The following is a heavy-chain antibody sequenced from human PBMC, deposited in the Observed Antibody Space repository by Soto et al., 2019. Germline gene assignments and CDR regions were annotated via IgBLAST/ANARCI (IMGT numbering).Heavy chain of an antibody. CDR1: GGTFSSYA. Sequence: GASVKVSCKASGGTFSSYAISWVRQAPGQGLEWMGGIIPIFGTANYAQKFQGRVTITADKSTSTAYMELSSLRAEDTAVYYCARDGYCSSTSCYKGLYYYYYGMDVWGQGTTVTVSS. V-gene: IGHV1-69*06. CDR2: IIPIFGTA. D-gene: IGHD2-2*02. CDR3: ARDGYCSSTSCYKGLYYYYYGMDV. J-gene: IGHJ6*02.